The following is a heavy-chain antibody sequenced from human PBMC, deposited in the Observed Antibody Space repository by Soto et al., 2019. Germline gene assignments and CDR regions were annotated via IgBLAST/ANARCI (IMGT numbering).Heavy chain of an antibody. Sequence: SETLSLTCTVSGGSVSNGMYYWSWIRQPPGKGLEWIGNVYFSGSTYYNPSLKSRVTISVDTSKNQFSLKLSSVTAADTAVYYCARLLLLWSPYYYFDYWGQGTLVTVSS. CDR3: ARLLLLWSPYYYFDY. D-gene: IGHD5-18*01. V-gene: IGHV4-61*01. J-gene: IGHJ4*02. CDR1: GGSVSNGMYY. CDR2: VYFSGST.